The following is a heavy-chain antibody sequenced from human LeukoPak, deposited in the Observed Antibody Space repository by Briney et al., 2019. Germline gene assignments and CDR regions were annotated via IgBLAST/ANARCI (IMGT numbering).Heavy chain of an antibody. CDR3: AREVTVVVAAKSSWFDP. Sequence: APVKVSCKASGYTFTVYYMHWVRQAPGQGLEWMGWINPNSGGTNYAQKFQGRVTMTRDTSISTAYMELSRLRSDDTAVYYCAREVTVVVAAKSSWFDPWGQGTLVTVSS. CDR2: INPNSGGT. J-gene: IGHJ5*02. V-gene: IGHV1-2*02. CDR1: GYTFTVYY. D-gene: IGHD2-15*01.